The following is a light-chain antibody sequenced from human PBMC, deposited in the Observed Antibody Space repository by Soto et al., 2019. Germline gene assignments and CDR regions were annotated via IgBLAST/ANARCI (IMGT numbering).Light chain of an antibody. V-gene: IGKV3D-15*01. CDR1: QSVSSA. J-gene: IGKJ2*01. Sequence: EIVMTQSPATLSVSPGERVTLSCSARQSVSSALAWYQQKPGQAPRLLIYAASTRATGITVRCSASGSGTDFKLGISRLESEAFEFYSCQQYINGAPAFTVGQGTEM. CDR2: AAS. CDR3: QQYINGAPAFT.